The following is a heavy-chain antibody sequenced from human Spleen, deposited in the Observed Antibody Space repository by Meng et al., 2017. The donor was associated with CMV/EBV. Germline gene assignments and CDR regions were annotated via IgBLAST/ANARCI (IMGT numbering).Heavy chain of an antibody. CDR2: IYYSGST. Sequence: SWIRQPPGKGLEWIGYIYYSGSTYYNPSLKSRVTISVDTSKSQFSLKLSAVTAADTAVYYCARERYCSSTSCYTDYLYYYYYGMDVWGQGTTVTVSS. J-gene: IGHJ6*02. CDR3: ARERYCSSTSCYTDYLYYYYYGMDV. V-gene: IGHV4-30-4*08. D-gene: IGHD2-2*01.